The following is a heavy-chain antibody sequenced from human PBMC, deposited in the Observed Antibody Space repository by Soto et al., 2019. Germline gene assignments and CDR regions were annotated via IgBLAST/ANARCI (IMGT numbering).Heavy chain of an antibody. J-gene: IGHJ6*02. CDR3: ARAWGSSSSWYYYYGMDV. CDR2: INHSGST. V-gene: IGHV4-34*01. D-gene: IGHD6-13*01. CDR1: GVSFSGYY. Sequence: PSETLSLTCAVYGVSFSGYYWSWIRQPPGKGLEWIGEINHSGSTNYNPSLKSRVTISVDTSKNQFSLKLSSVTAADTAVYYCARAWGSSSSWYYYYGMDVWGQGTTVT.